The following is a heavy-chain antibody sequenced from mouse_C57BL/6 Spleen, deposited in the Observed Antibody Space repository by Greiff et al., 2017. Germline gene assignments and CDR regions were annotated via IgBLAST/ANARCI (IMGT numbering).Heavy chain of an antibody. Sequence: EVKLVESGGGLVKPGGSLKLSCAASGFTFSDYGMHWVRQAPEKGLEWVAYISSGSSTIYYADTVKGRVTISRDNAKNTLYLQLTSLRSEDTAMYYCARQAVVDAMDYWGQGTSVTVSS. CDR2: ISSGSSTI. CDR1: GFTFSDYG. CDR3: ARQAVVDAMDY. V-gene: IGHV5-17*01. J-gene: IGHJ4*01. D-gene: IGHD1-1*01.